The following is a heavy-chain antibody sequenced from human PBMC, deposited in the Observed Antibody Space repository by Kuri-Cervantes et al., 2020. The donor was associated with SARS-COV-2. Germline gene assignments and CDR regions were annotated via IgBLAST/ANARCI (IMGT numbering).Heavy chain of an antibody. V-gene: IGHV4-61*09. CDR1: GGSISSGSYY. CDR2: IYTSGST. CDR3: ARHRSYYYGSGSYYNWVGYYYYKDV. J-gene: IGHJ6*03. Sequence: LRLSCTVSGGSISSGSYYWSWIRQPVGKGLEWIGHIYTSGSTNYNPSLKSRVTISVDTSKNQFSLKLSSVTAADTAVYYCARHRSYYYGSGSYYNWVGYYYYKDVWGKATTATVSS. D-gene: IGHD3-10*01.